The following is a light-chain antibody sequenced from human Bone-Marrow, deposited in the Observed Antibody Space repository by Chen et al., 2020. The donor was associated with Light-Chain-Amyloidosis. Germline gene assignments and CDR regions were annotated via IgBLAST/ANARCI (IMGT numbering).Light chain of an antibody. CDR1: NIGSTS. CDR3: QVWDRSSDRPV. J-gene: IGLJ3*02. CDR2: DDS. V-gene: IGLV3-21*02. Sequence: SYVLTQPSSVPVAPGQTATHACGGNNIGSTSVHWYQQTPGQAPLLVVYDDSDRPSGFPERLSGSNAGNTATLTIKRGEAGDEADCYGQVWDRSSDRPVFGGGTKLTVL.